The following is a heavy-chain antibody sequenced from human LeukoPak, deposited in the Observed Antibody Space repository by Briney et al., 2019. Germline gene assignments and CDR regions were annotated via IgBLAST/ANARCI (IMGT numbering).Heavy chain of an antibody. CDR2: NIAYKCNT. Sequence: ASVNVSCKASGYTFTCYGISWVRQAAGQGLAWLGWNIAYKCNTIYAQNLQGRVTMTTDTSTITAYMDLRSLRSDDTAVYFCARGYSGSVSYYNFDYWGQGTLVTVSS. V-gene: IGHV1-18*01. CDR1: GYTFTCYG. CDR3: ARGYSGSVSYYNFDY. J-gene: IGHJ4*02. D-gene: IGHD3-10*01.